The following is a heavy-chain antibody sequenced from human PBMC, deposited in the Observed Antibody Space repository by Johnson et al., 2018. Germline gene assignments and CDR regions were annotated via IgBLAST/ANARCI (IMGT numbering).Heavy chain of an antibody. D-gene: IGHD1-26*01. Sequence: VQLVESGGGLVQPGGSLRLSCAASGFTFSSYWMHWVRQAPGKGLEWVSYISSSSSTIYYADSVKGRFTISRDNSKNTLYLQMNSLRAEETALYYCARGGGSYNYYYYYRDVWGKGTTVTVSS. CDR3: ARGGGSYNYYYYYRDV. CDR2: ISSSSSTI. V-gene: IGHV3-48*01. CDR1: GFTFSSYW. J-gene: IGHJ6*03.